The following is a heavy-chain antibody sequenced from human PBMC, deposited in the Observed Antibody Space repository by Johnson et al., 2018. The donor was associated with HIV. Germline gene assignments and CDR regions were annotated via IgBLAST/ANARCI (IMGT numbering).Heavy chain of an antibody. V-gene: IGHV3-11*01. D-gene: IGHD3-9*01. CDR1: GFTFSDYY. CDR2: ISSGGDST. CDR3: TTPLDQFDWMSSVWVPGHGFDI. Sequence: QVQLVESGGGLVQPGGSLRLSCAASGFTFSDYYMSWIRQAPGKGLEWVSYISSGGDSTYYTDSVKGRFTISRDNGKNSLFLQMENLRDEDTGVYYCTTPLDQFDWMSSVWVPGHGFDIWGHGTKVTVSS. J-gene: IGHJ3*02.